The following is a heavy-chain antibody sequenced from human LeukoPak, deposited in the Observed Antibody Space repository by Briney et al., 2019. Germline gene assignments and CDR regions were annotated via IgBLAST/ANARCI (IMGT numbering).Heavy chain of an antibody. Sequence: PGGSLRLSCAASGFTFSDYAMSWIRQAPGQGLEWVSYISRSGDTIDYADSVNGRFSISRDNAKNSLYLQMNSLRAEDTAVYYCAGYHWNSGVVYWGQGTLVTVSS. CDR2: ISRSGDTI. V-gene: IGHV3-11*01. J-gene: IGHJ4*02. CDR1: GFTFSDYA. D-gene: IGHD1-7*01. CDR3: AGYHWNSGVVY.